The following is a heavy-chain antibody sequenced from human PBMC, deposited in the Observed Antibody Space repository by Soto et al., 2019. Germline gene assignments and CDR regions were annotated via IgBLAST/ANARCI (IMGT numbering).Heavy chain of an antibody. Sequence: QVQLVQSGAEVKKPGSSVKVSYKGSGVTFNSFAITWVRQAPGQGLEWMGGNIPLFGTTNYAQKFQGRVTITADESTTTAYMELSSLKSEDTAVYYCARGRGYSGYDRRFLDYWGQGTLVTVSS. CDR1: GVTFNSFA. V-gene: IGHV1-69*01. CDR3: ARGRGYSGYDRRFLDY. D-gene: IGHD5-12*01. CDR2: NIPLFGTT. J-gene: IGHJ4*02.